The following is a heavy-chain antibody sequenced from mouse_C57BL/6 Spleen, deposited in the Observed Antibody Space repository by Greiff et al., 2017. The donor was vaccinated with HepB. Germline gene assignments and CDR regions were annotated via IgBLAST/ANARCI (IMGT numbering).Heavy chain of an antibody. CDR3: ARYYYGSSGAWFAY. V-gene: IGHV1-22*01. CDR1: GYTFTDYN. D-gene: IGHD1-1*01. CDR2: INPNNGGT. Sequence: EVQLQQSGPELVKPGASVKMSCKASGYTFTDYNMHWVKQSHGKSLEWIGYINPNNGGTSYNQKFKGKATLTVNKSSSTAYMELRSLTSEDSAVYYCARYYYGSSGAWFAYWGQGTLVTVSA. J-gene: IGHJ3*01.